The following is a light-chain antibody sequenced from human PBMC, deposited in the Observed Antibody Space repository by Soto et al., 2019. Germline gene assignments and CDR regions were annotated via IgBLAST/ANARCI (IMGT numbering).Light chain of an antibody. V-gene: IGKV3-11*01. Sequence: EIVLTQSPANLSLSPGERATLSCRASQSVSSYLACYQQKPGQAPRLLIYDASNRATGIPARFSGSGSGTDFTLTISSLEPEDCAVYYCQQRSNWPTFGGGTKVDIK. CDR1: QSVSSY. CDR3: QQRSNWPT. CDR2: DAS. J-gene: IGKJ4*01.